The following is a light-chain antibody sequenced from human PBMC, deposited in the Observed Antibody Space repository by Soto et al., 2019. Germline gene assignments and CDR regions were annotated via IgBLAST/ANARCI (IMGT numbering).Light chain of an antibody. V-gene: IGLV2-14*01. Sequence: QSALTHPASVSGSPGQSITISCTGGSSDVGGYNYVSWYQQHPGKAPKLMIYDVSNRPSGVSNRFSGSKSGNTASLTISGLQAEDEADYYCNSYTSSSTPYVVFGGGTQLTVL. CDR3: NSYTSSSTPYVV. CDR1: SSDVGGYNY. CDR2: DVS. J-gene: IGLJ2*01.